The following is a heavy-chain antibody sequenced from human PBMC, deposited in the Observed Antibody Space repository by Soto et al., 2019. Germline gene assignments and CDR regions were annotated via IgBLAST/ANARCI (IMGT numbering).Heavy chain of an antibody. CDR1: GFTFSSYG. CDR2: IWYDGSNK. D-gene: IGHD2-2*01. V-gene: IGHV3-33*01. Sequence: QVQLVESGGGVVQPGRSLRLSCAASGFTFSSYGMHWVRQAPGKGLEWVAVIWYDGSNKYYADSLKGRFTISRDNSKNTLYLQMNSLRAEDTAVYYCVRTASAAPSYFDYWGQGTLVTFSS. J-gene: IGHJ4*02. CDR3: VRTASAAPSYFDY.